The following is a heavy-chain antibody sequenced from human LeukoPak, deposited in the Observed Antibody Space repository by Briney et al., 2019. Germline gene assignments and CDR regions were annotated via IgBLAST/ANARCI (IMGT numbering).Heavy chain of an antibody. CDR2: ISSSSSTI. J-gene: IGHJ4*02. D-gene: IGHD5-18*01. CDR1: GFTFSSYS. Sequence: PGGSLRLSCAASGFTFSSYSMNWVRQAPGKGLEWVSYISSSSSTIYYADSVKGRFTISRDNAKNSLYLQMNGLRAEDTAVYYCARGDGIQLWSPFDYWGQGTLVTVSS. V-gene: IGHV3-48*01. CDR3: ARGDGIQLWSPFDY.